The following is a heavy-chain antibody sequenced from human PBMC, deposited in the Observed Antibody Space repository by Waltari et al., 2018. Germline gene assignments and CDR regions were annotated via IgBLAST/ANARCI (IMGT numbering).Heavy chain of an antibody. D-gene: IGHD2-2*01. CDR3: AREKSSWLPTY. Sequence: EVQLLASGGGLVQPGGSLKLSCAASGFSFTSYFMSWVRQAPGKGLEWVAGITSSGGDTAYADSVKGRFTISRDNSNNTLFLQMSSLSAEDTAVYYCAREKSSWLPTYWGQGTLVTVSS. CDR1: GFSFTSYF. CDR2: ITSSGGDT. V-gene: IGHV3-23*01. J-gene: IGHJ4*02.